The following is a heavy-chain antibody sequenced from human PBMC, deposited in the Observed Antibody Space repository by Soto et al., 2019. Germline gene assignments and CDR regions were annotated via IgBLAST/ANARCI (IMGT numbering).Heavy chain of an antibody. CDR3: ARESEDLTSNFDY. V-gene: IGHV3-21*01. Sequence: LRLSCAASGXTFTRYSMTWVRQAPGKGLEWVSSISSTTNYIYYADSMKGRFTVSRDNAKNSVYLEMNSLSAEDTAVYYCARESEDLTSNFDYWGQGTLVTVSS. CDR1: GXTFTRYS. CDR2: ISSTTNYI. J-gene: IGHJ4*02.